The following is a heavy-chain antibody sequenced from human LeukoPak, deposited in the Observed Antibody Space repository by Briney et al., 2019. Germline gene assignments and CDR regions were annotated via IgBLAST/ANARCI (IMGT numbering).Heavy chain of an antibody. Sequence: GGSLRLSCAASGFTFSSYAMHWVRQAPGKGLEWVAIISYDGSNKYYGDSVKGRFTISRDNSKNTLYLQMNSLRAEDTAVYYCVKDEGTSGWYPFDSWGQGTPVTVSS. J-gene: IGHJ4*02. V-gene: IGHV3-30*18. CDR1: GFTFSSYA. CDR3: VKDEGTSGWYPFDS. D-gene: IGHD6-19*01. CDR2: ISYDGSNK.